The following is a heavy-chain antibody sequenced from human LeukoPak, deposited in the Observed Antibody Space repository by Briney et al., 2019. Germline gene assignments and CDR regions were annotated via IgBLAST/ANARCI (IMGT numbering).Heavy chain of an antibody. Sequence: SETLALTRTVSGGSLSSSHFHWGWIRQPPGKGLEWIGNIFYSGSTYYNPSLSSDISIFIDTSKNPFSQKLSSVTAADTAVYYCARLGYGYSSAGEVQHWGHGTLVTVSS. CDR1: GGSLSSSHFH. CDR2: IFYSGST. CDR3: ARLGYGYSSAGEVQH. J-gene: IGHJ1*01. D-gene: IGHD6-19*01. V-gene: IGHV4-39*01.